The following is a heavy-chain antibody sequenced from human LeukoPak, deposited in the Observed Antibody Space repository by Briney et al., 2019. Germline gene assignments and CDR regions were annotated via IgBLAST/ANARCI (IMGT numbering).Heavy chain of an antibody. J-gene: IGHJ5*01. CDR2: IHYSGST. D-gene: IGHD1-26*01. Sequence: SETLSLTCTVSGGFIDTYYWSWIRQAPGRGLEWLGYIHYSGSTTYNPSLKCRVDISIDTSKRQISLRLNSVTAADTAVYYCARRKGRYSGLDNWFDSWGQGTLVTVSS. V-gene: IGHV4-59*08. CDR1: GGFIDTYY. CDR3: ARRKGRYSGLDNWFDS.